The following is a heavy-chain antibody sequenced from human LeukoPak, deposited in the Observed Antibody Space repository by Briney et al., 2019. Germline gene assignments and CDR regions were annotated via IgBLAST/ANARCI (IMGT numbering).Heavy chain of an antibody. CDR1: GYTFTSHD. CDR3: ARGNYDSSGYRFDY. CDR2: MNPNSGNT. V-gene: IGHV1-8*02. D-gene: IGHD3-22*01. J-gene: IGHJ4*02. Sequence: ASVKVSCKASGYTFTSHDINWVRQATGQGLEWMGWMNPNSGNTGYAQKIQGRVTMTKNTSISTAYMELSSLRSEDTAVYYCARGNYDSSGYRFDYWGQGTLVTVSS.